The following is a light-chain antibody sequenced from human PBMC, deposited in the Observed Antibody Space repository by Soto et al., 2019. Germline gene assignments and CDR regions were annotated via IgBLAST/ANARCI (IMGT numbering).Light chain of an antibody. CDR2: RGS. CDR3: QDYGTSAPWT. CDR1: QNIRGNE. Sequence: EVVLTQSPGTLSLSPGERATLSCRASQNIRGNELAWYQQKPGQAPRLLIYRGSTRATGIPDRFSGRGSGTDITSTISRLAAEDFAVYYCQDYGTSAPWTFGQGTKVEIK. J-gene: IGKJ1*01. V-gene: IGKV3-20*01.